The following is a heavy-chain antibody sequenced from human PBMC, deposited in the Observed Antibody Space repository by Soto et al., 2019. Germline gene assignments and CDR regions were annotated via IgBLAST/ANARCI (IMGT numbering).Heavy chain of an antibody. Sequence: QLQLQESGSGLVKPSQTLSLTCAVSGGSISSGGYSWSWIRQPPGKGLEWIGYIYHSGSTYYNPYLKSRVTLSVDRSQKQFSLKLSSVTAADTAVYYCAGGIAARPLGYWGQGTLVTVSS. V-gene: IGHV4-30-2*01. CDR3: AGGIAARPLGY. CDR2: IYHSGST. J-gene: IGHJ4*02. CDR1: GGSISSGGYS. D-gene: IGHD6-25*01.